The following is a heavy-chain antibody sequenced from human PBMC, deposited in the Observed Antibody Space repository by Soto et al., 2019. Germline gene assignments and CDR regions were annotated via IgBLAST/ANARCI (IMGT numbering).Heavy chain of an antibody. J-gene: IGHJ4*02. V-gene: IGHV1-69*13. CDR2: IIPIFGTA. CDR3: ARDLASGGSYFDY. Sequence: ASVNVSCKASGGTFSSYAISWVRQAPGQGLEWMGGIIPIFGTANYAQKFQGRVTITGDESASTAYMELSSLRSEDTAVYYCARDLASGGSYFDYWGQGTLVTVSS. D-gene: IGHD2-15*01. CDR1: GGTFSSYA.